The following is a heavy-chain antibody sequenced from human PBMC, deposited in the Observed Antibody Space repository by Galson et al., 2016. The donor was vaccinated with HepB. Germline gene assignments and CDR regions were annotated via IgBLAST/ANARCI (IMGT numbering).Heavy chain of an antibody. CDR1: GYTFSTYW. V-gene: IGHV5-51*01. J-gene: IGHJ6*02. CDR3: ARRRLRDGMDV. D-gene: IGHD2-15*01. Sequence: QSGAEVKKPGDSLRISCKGSGYTFSTYWIGWVRQKPGKGLEWVGIIYPGDSDTRYRPSFQGQVTISADNSISTAYLQWSSLKTSDTAVYYCARRRLRDGMDVWGQGTTVTVSS. CDR2: IYPGDSDT.